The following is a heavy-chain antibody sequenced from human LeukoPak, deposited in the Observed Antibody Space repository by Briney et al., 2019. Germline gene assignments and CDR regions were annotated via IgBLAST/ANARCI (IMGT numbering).Heavy chain of an antibody. D-gene: IGHD3-3*01. CDR3: ATHYDFWQPFQGGFDY. CDR1: GGTFSRYA. CDR2: IIPIFGTA. Sequence: SVKVSCKASGGTFSRYAISWVRQAPGQGLEWMGGIIPIFGTANYAQKFQGRVTITADESTSTAYMELSSLRSEDTAVYYCATHYDFWQPFQGGFDYWGQGTLVTVSS. J-gene: IGHJ4*02. V-gene: IGHV1-69*13.